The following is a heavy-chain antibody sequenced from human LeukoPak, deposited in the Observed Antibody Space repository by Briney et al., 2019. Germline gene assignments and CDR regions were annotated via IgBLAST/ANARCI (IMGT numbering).Heavy chain of an antibody. D-gene: IGHD2-15*01. J-gene: IGHJ4*02. CDR3: VRHGGGYCSGGSCYVDY. CDR1: GGSISSSSYY. V-gene: IGHV4-39*01. CDR2: IYYSGST. Sequence: SETLSLTCTASGGSISSSSYYWGWIRQPPGKGLEWIGSIYYSGSTYYNPSLKSRVTISVDTSKNQFSLKVTSVTAAGTAVYYCVRHGGGYCSGGSCYVDYWGQGTLVTVSS.